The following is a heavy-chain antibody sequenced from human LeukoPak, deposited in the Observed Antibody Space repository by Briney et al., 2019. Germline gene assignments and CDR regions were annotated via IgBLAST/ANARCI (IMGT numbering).Heavy chain of an antibody. D-gene: IGHD6-13*01. CDR1: GFTFDDYA. Sequence: QPGRSLRPSCAASGFTFDDYAMHWVRQAPGKGLEWVSGISWNSGFIGSADSVKGRFTISRDNAKNSLYLQMDSLRAEDTALYYCVKDVGSTVYYYYGMDAWGQGTTVTVSS. V-gene: IGHV3-9*01. CDR3: VKDVGSTVYYYYGMDA. J-gene: IGHJ6*02. CDR2: ISWNSGFI.